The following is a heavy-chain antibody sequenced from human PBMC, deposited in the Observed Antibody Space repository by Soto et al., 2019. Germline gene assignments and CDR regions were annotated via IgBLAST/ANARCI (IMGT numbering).Heavy chain of an antibody. CDR1: GFTFSSYW. J-gene: IGHJ6*02. D-gene: IGHD2-2*01. CDR2: INSDGSST. CDR3: ARELVVVPAAMVYYYYYYGMDV. Sequence: GGSLRLSCAASGFTFSSYWMHWVRQAPGKGLVWVSRINSDGSSTSYADSVKGRFTISRDNAKNTLFLQMNSLIAEDTAVYYCARELVVVPAAMVYYYYYYGMDVWGQGTTVTVSS. V-gene: IGHV3-74*01.